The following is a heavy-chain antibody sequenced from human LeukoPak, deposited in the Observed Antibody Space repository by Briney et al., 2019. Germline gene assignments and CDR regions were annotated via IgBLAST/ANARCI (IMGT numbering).Heavy chain of an antibody. V-gene: IGHV4-38-2*01. CDR2: IYHSGST. Sequence: SETLSLTCAVSGYSISSGYYWGWIRQPPGKGLEWIGSIYHSGSTYYNPSLKSRDTISVDTSKNQFSLKLSSVTAADTAVYYCARAIIAVAGVYYFDYWGQGTLVTVSS. D-gene: IGHD6-19*01. CDR3: ARAIIAVAGVYYFDY. CDR1: GYSISSGYY. J-gene: IGHJ4*02.